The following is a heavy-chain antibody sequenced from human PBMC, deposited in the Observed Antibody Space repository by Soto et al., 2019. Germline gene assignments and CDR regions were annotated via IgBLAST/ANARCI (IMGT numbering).Heavy chain of an antibody. Sequence: GSLRLSCAASGFTFSSYWMSWVRQAPGKGLEWVANIKKDGSDKFYVGSVKGRFTISRDNAKRLLYLQMNSLRAEDTAVYYCARSNSGPNCFDTWGQGTLVTVSS. V-gene: IGHV3-7*03. CDR3: ARSNSGPNCFDT. J-gene: IGHJ5*02. CDR2: IKKDGSDK. D-gene: IGHD2-8*02. CDR1: GFTFSSYW.